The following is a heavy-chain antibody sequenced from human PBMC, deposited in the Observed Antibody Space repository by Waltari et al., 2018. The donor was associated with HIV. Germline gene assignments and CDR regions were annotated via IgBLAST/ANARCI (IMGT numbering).Heavy chain of an antibody. J-gene: IGHJ5*02. CDR3: ARQAYYYGSGSANWFDP. Sequence: QLQLQESGPGLVKPSETLSLICSISGGSINSTSYYWGWIRQPPGKGLEWIGSMFYSVITYDNPSLKSRVTISVDTSKNQFSLKLSSVTAADTALYYCARQAYYYGSGSANWFDPWGQGTLVTVSS. D-gene: IGHD3-10*01. CDR1: GGSINSTSYY. CDR2: MFYSVIT. V-gene: IGHV4-39*01.